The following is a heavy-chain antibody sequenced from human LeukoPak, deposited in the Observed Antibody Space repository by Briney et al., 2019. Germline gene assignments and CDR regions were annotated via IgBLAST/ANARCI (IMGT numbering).Heavy chain of an antibody. CDR3: ATGLPLSFQMNY. V-gene: IGHV1-18*01. CDR2: IGAYNGNT. D-gene: IGHD3-16*02. Sequence: AAVKVSRKPCGYTLNKYGITRGRQAPGPGHGWMGCIGAYNGNTNYAPKLQGSVTMTTDTSTSTAYMELRSLRSADTAVYYCATGLPLSFQMNYWGQGTLVIVSS. CDR1: GYTLNKYG. J-gene: IGHJ4*02.